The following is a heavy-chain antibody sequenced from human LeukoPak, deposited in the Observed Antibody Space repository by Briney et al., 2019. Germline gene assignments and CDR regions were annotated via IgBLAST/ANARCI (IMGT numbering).Heavy chain of an antibody. CDR3: ARHKSLGLTIFGVVIASGFDP. J-gene: IGHJ5*02. Sequence: SETLSLTCTVSGGSISSSSYYWGWIRQPPGKGLEWIGSIFYSGSTYYNPSLKSRVTILVDMSKNQFSLQLSSVTAADTAVYYCARHKSLGLTIFGVVIASGFDPWGQGTLVTVSS. CDR1: GGSISSSSYY. D-gene: IGHD3-3*01. V-gene: IGHV4-39*01. CDR2: IFYSGST.